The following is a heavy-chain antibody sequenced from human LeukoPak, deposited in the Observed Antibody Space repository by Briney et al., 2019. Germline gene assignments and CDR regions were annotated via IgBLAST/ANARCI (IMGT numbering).Heavy chain of an antibody. J-gene: IGHJ4*02. V-gene: IGHV3-48*04. CDR2: ISSGGSTI. CDR3: AKSGQRRCSGGSCYPYYFDY. CDR1: GFTFSSYA. Sequence: GGSLRLSCTASGFTFSSYAMNWVRQAPGKGLEWVSYISSGGSTIYYADSVKGRFTISRDNAKNSLYLQMNSLRAEDTAVYYCAKSGQRRCSGGSCYPYYFDYWGQGTLVTVSS. D-gene: IGHD2-15*01.